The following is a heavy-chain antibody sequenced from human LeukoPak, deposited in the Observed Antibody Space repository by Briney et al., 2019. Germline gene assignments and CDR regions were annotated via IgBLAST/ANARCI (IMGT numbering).Heavy chain of an antibody. CDR2: ISSSSSTI. Sequence: GGSLRLSCAASGFTFSSYSMNWVRQAPGKGLEWVSYISSSSSTIYYADFVKGRFTISRDNSKNTLYLQMNSLRAEDTAVYYCASAVGGDCYSGPIRWCIDPYDAFDIWGQGTMVTVSS. V-gene: IGHV3-48*01. J-gene: IGHJ3*02. CDR1: GFTFSSYS. D-gene: IGHD2-21*02. CDR3: ASAVGGDCYSGPIRWCIDPYDAFDI.